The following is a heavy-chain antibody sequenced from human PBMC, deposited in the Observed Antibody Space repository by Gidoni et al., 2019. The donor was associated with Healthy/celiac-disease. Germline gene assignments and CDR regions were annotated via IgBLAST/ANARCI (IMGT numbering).Heavy chain of an antibody. J-gene: IGHJ5*02. D-gene: IGHD3-3*01. CDR2: IFSNDEK. Sequence: QVTLKESGPVLVKPTETLTLTCTVSGFSLSTASMGVSWIRQPPGKALEWLAHIFSNDEKSYSTSLKSRLTISKDTSKSQVVLTMTNMDPVDTATYYCARIFTIFGVVITNWFDPWGQGTLVTVSS. CDR1: GFSLSTASMG. V-gene: IGHV2-26*01. CDR3: ARIFTIFGVVITNWFDP.